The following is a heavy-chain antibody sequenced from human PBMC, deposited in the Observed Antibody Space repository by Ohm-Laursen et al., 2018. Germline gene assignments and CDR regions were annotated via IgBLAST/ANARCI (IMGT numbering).Heavy chain of an antibody. CDR2: MSDDGSNK. J-gene: IGHJ6*02. D-gene: IGHD6-13*01. CDR3: ARGKNPGIAAAGAFSYYYGMDV. Sequence: SLRLSCSASGFTFGDYAMNWFRQAPGKGLEWVAVMSDDGSNKYYAASVKGRFTISRDNSKNTLYLQMNSLRAEDTAVYYCARGKNPGIAAAGAFSYYYGMDVWGQGTTVTVSS. CDR1: GFTFGDYA. V-gene: IGHV3-30*04.